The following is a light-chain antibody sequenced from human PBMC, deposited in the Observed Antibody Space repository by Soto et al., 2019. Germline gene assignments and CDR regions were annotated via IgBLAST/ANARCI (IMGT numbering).Light chain of an antibody. CDR3: QQRSNWPPIT. CDR2: DAS. Sequence: EIVLTQSPATLSLSPGERATLSCRASQSVSSYLAWYQQKPGQAPRLLIYDASNRSTGIPARFSGSGSCTDFTITISSLEPEDFVVYYCQQRSNWPPITFGGGTKVEIK. J-gene: IGKJ4*01. V-gene: IGKV3-11*01. CDR1: QSVSSY.